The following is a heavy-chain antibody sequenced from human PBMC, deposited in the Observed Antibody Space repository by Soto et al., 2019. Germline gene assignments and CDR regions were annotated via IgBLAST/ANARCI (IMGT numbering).Heavy chain of an antibody. Sequence: SETLSLTCTVSGGSISSYYWSWIRQPPGKGLEWIGYIYYSGSTNYNPSLKSRVTISVDTSKNQFSLKLSSVTAADTAVYYCARVPYYDFWSGYYPYYYYMDVWGKGTTVTVSS. V-gene: IGHV4-59*01. CDR3: ARVPYYDFWSGYYPYYYYMDV. CDR1: GGSISSYY. J-gene: IGHJ6*03. D-gene: IGHD3-3*01. CDR2: IYYSGST.